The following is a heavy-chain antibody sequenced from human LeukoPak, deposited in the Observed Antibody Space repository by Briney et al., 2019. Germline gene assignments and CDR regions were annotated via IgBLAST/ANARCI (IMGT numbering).Heavy chain of an antibody. CDR1: GFTFSSYS. CDR2: ISSSSSTI. CDR3: ARHSQSSGYYSASDY. V-gene: IGHV3-48*01. J-gene: IGHJ4*02. D-gene: IGHD3-22*01. Sequence: GGSLRLSCAASGFTFSSYSMNWVRQAPGKGLEWVSYISSSSSTIYYADSVKGRFTISRDNAKNSLYLQMNSLRAEDTAVYYCARHSQSSGYYSASDYWGQGTLVTVSS.